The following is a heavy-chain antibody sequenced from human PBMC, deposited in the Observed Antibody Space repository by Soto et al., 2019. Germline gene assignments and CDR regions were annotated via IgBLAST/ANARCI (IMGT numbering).Heavy chain of an antibody. CDR2: ISGSGDTT. D-gene: IGHD6-19*01. CDR3: GKEPVVQGRGWNADY. CDR1: GFTFSTYA. J-gene: IGHJ4*02. V-gene: IGHV3-23*01. Sequence: ELQLLESGGGLVQPGGSLRLSCAASGFTFSTYAMSWVRQAPGKGLEWVSAISGSGDTTYYADTVKGRFAISRDNSKNTLYLQMSSLRVNDTAIDYCGKEPVVQGRGWNADYWGQGTLVTVSS.